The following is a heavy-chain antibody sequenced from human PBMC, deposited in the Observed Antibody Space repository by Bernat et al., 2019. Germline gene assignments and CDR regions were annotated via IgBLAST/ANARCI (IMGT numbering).Heavy chain of an antibody. CDR2: IYSGGST. J-gene: IGHJ2*01. V-gene: IGHV3-53*02. D-gene: IGHD3-22*01. CDR1: GFTVSSNY. CDR3: ARGITMIVVGKLDL. Sequence: EVQLVETGGGLIQPGGSLRLSCAASGFTVSSNYMSWVRQAPGKGPEWVSVIYSGGSTYYADSVKGRFTISRDNSKNTLYLQMNSLRAEDTAVYYCARGITMIVVGKLDLWGRGTLVTVSS.